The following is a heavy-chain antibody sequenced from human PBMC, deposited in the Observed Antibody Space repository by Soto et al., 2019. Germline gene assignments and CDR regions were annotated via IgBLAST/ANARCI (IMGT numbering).Heavy chain of an antibody. CDR2: SSASNGKT. CDR1: GVTFINYG. Sequence: QVQLVQSGSEVKKPGASVRVSCKASGVTFINYGISWVRPAPGQGLEWVGWSSASNGKTNYAVKVQDRVIMTTDASTHGASMELRSLRSDDTAVYYCAGYSVAAACTANWWCAPWGQGTQVTVSS. CDR3: AGYSVAAACTANWWCAP. D-gene: IGHD6-25*01. V-gene: IGHV1-18*01. J-gene: IGHJ5*02.